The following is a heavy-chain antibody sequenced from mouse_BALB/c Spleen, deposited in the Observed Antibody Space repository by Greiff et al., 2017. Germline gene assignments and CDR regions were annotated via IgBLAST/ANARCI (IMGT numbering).Heavy chain of an antibody. V-gene: IGHV5-6-3*01. Sequence: EVQGVESGGGLVQPGGSLKLSCAASGFTFSSYGMSWVRQTPDKRLELVATINSNGGSTYYPDSVKGRFTISRDNAKNTLYLQMSSLKSEDTAMYYCARDLTGTTWFAYWGQGTLVTVSA. CDR2: INSNGGST. CDR3: ARDLTGTTWFAY. J-gene: IGHJ3*01. D-gene: IGHD4-1*01. CDR1: GFTFSSYG.